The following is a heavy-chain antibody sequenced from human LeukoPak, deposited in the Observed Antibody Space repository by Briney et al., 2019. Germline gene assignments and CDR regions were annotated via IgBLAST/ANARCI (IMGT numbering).Heavy chain of an antibody. CDR1: GFTFSSYG. CDR3: ARMAYSSSWYVDY. D-gene: IGHD6-13*01. V-gene: IGHV3-53*01. J-gene: IGHJ4*02. CDR2: IYSGGST. Sequence: GGSLRLSCAASGFTFSSYGMSWVRQAPGKGLEWVSVIYSGGSTYYADSVKGRFTISRDNSKNTLYLQMNSLRAEDTAVYYCARMAYSSSWYVDYWGQGTLVTVSS.